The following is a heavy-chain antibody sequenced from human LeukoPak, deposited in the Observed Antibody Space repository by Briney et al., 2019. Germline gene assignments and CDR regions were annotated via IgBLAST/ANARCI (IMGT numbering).Heavy chain of an antibody. Sequence: GAPRLSLAAPGFTFSSYAMSLVRPAPGEGVGLGSTISGSGGSTYYADSVKGRFTISRDNSKNTLYLQMNSLRAEDTAVYYCAKDIRSSGWSKYSDYWGQGTLVTVSS. V-gene: IGHV3-23*01. CDR1: GFTFSSYA. J-gene: IGHJ4*02. CDR3: AKDIRSSGWSKYSDY. CDR2: ISGSGGST. D-gene: IGHD6-19*01.